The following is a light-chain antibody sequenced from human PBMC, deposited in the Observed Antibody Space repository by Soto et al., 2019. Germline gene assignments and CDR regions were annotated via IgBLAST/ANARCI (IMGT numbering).Light chain of an antibody. CDR2: DAS. J-gene: IGKJ2*01. V-gene: IGKV3-20*01. CDR1: QRISNSY. Sequence: IVLTQSPGTLSLSPGERATLSCRARQRISNSYLAWYQQKPGQAPRLLLYDASSRATGIPDRVSGSGSGTDFTLTISRLEPEDFAVYYCQQYARPPFAFGQRTKV. CDR3: QQYARPPFA.